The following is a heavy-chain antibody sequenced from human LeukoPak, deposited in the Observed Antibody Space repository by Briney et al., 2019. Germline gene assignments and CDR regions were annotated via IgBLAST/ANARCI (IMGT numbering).Heavy chain of an antibody. CDR1: GYTFTSYD. CDR2: MNPNSGNT. Sequence: ASVKVSCKASGYTFTSYDINWVRQATGQGLEWMGWMNPNSGNTGYAQKFQGRVTMTRNTSISTAYMELSSLRSEDTAGYYCAGGYDSSVYYLDGGQGTLVTVSS. J-gene: IGHJ4*02. D-gene: IGHD3-22*01. V-gene: IGHV1-8*01. CDR3: AGGYDSSVYYLD.